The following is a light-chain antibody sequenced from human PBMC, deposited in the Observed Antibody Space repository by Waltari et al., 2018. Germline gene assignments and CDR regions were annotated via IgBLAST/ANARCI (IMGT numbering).Light chain of an antibody. Sequence: QSALTQPASVSGSPGQSITISCTAVNSNVDILHLVSWYQHHPGRNPSLLIYEISQPPSGISIRFSGSNSGNTASLTISGLQPEDESDYFCCSFAGYGIYVFGSGTQVSVL. CDR1: NSNVDILHL. V-gene: IGLV2-23*02. CDR2: EIS. J-gene: IGLJ1*01. CDR3: CSFAGYGIYV.